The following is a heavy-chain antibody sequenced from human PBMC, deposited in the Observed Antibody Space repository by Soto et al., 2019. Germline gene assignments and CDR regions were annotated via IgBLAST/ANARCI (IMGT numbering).Heavy chain of an antibody. Sequence: GGSLRLSCAASGFTFSSYWMHWVRQAPGKGLVWVSRINSDGSSTSYADSVTGRFTISRDNAKNTLYLQMNSLRAEDTAVYYCARSPYSSSWYYFDYWGQGTLVTVSS. CDR3: ARSPYSSSWYYFDY. CDR1: GFTFSSYW. V-gene: IGHV3-74*01. CDR2: INSDGSST. J-gene: IGHJ4*02. D-gene: IGHD6-13*01.